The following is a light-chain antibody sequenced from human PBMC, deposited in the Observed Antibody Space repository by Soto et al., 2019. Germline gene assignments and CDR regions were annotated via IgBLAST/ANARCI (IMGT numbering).Light chain of an antibody. J-gene: IGLJ2*01. V-gene: IGLV1-44*01. CDR2: SNT. CDR1: SSNIGSNS. CDR3: AAWDDSLNGVV. Sequence: QSVLTQPPSASGTTGQRVTISCSGSSSNIGSNSVNWYQQLPGTAPKLLIYSNTQRPSGVPDRFSGSKSGTSASLAIGGLQSEDEADYYCAAWDDSLNGVVFGGGTKLTVL.